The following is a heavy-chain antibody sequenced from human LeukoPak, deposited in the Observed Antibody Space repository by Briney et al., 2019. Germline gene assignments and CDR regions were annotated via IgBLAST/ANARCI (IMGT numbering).Heavy chain of an antibody. J-gene: IGHJ6*03. V-gene: IGHV3-7*01. CDR1: GFTFNSYW. Sequence: PGGSLRLSWAASGFTFNSYWMSWVRQAPGKGLEWVANIKQDVNEKYYVDSVKGRFTISRDNAKNSLYLQMNSLRAEDTAVYYCARESRGYDILTGKYHRGYYSYYMDVWGKGTTVTVSS. CDR3: ARESRGYDILTGKYHRGYYSYYMDV. D-gene: IGHD3-9*01. CDR2: IKQDVNEK.